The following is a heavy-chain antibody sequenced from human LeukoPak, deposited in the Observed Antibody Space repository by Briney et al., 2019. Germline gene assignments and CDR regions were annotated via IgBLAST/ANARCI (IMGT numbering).Heavy chain of an antibody. CDR3: ARVAEMATITAYFDY. D-gene: IGHD5-24*01. CDR2: IIPIFGTA. J-gene: IGHJ4*02. CDR1: GGTFSSYA. Sequence: ASVKVSCKASGGTFSSYAISWVRQAPGQGLEWMGGIIPIFGTANYAQKFQGRVTITTDESTSTAYMELSSLRSEDTAVYYCARVAEMATITAYFDYWGQGTLVTVSS. V-gene: IGHV1-69*05.